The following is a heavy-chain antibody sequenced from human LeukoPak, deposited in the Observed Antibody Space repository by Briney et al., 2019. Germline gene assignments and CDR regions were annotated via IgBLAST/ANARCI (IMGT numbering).Heavy chain of an antibody. Sequence: LPGGSLRLSCAASGFTFSTYDMNWVCQAPGKGLEWVSYISSSSSSIYYADSVKGRFTISRDNAKHSLYLQMNSLGPEDTAMYYCSIPNDYWGQGTLVTVSS. CDR3: SIPNDY. V-gene: IGHV3-48*01. J-gene: IGHJ4*02. CDR2: ISSSSSSI. CDR1: GFTFSTYD.